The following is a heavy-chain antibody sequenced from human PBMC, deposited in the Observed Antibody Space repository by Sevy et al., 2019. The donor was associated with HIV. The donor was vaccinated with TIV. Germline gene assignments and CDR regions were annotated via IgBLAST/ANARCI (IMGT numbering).Heavy chain of an antibody. Sequence: GGSPRLSCEASGFTFRSYEMNWVRQAPGKGLEWLSYISTGGRTIYYIDSVKGRFTISRDNAKNSLHLQMSSLRDEDTAVYYCATTRRDDYNYYFEYWGQGTLVTVSS. CDR1: GFTFRSYE. D-gene: IGHD4-4*01. CDR2: ISTGGRTI. V-gene: IGHV3-48*03. CDR3: ATTRRDDYNYYFEY. J-gene: IGHJ4*02.